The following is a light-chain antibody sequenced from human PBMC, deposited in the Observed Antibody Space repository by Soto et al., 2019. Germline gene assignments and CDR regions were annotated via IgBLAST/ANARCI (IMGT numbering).Light chain of an antibody. CDR3: QQYTSSPLP. CDR2: AAS. CDR1: QSLSRNY. Sequence: EIVLTQSPGTLSLSPGDRATLSCRASQSLSRNYLAWYQQKPGQAPRLLIYAASSRATGIPDRFSGSGSGTDFTLTISRLEPEDSAVYYCQQYTSSPLPFGGGTKVDIK. V-gene: IGKV3-20*01. J-gene: IGKJ4*01.